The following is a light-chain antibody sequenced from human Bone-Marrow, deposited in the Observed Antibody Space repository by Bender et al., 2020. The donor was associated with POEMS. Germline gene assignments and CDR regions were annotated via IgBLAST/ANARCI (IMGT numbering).Light chain of an antibody. Sequence: SYELTQPPSVSVSPGQTASITCSGHKLGDKYASWYQQRPGQSPVLVIYQDTKRPSGVSDRFSGSKSGYTASLTISGLQAEDEADYYCCSYIGHRLLLFGGGTKLTVL. J-gene: IGLJ2*01. CDR1: KLGDKY. CDR2: QDT. V-gene: IGLV3-1*01. CDR3: CSYIGHRLLL.